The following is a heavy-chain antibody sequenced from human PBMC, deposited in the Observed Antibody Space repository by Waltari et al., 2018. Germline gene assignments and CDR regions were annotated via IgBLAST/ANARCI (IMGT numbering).Heavy chain of an antibody. CDR1: GYSISSGYY. D-gene: IGHD1-26*01. V-gene: IGHV4-38-2*01. Sequence: QVQLQESGPGLVKPSETLSLTCAVSGYSISSGYYWGWIRQPPGKGLEWIGSIYHSGSAYYNPSLKSRVTISVDTSKNQFSLKLSSVTAADTAVYYCARRETQYWYFDLWGRGTLVTVSS. CDR3: ARRETQYWYFDL. CDR2: IYHSGSA. J-gene: IGHJ2*01.